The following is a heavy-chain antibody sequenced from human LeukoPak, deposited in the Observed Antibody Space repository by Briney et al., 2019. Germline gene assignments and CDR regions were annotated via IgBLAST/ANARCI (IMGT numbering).Heavy chain of an antibody. V-gene: IGHV4-39*07. CDR1: GGSISSTSYS. D-gene: IGHD6-6*01. Sequence: SETLSLTCTVSGGSISSTSYSCAWIRQPPGKGLEWIAIIYNSGTTYYNPSLKSRVTISVDTSKNHFSLKLTSVTAADTAVYYCATYSNSIGWFVPWGQGTLVTVSS. J-gene: IGHJ5*02. CDR2: IYNSGTT. CDR3: ATYSNSIGWFVP.